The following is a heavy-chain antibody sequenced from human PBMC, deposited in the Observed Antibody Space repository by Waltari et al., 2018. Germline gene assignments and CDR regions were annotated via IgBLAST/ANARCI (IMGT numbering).Heavy chain of an antibody. J-gene: IGHJ6*03. D-gene: IGHD2-2*01. Sequence: QVQLQQWGAGLLKPSETLSLTCAVYGGSFSGYSVRWIRQPPGKGLEWIGEINHSGSTNYNPSLKSRVTISVDTSKNQFSLKLSSVTAADTAVYYCARALVVPAATVLHYYYMDVWGKGTTVTVSS. CDR1: GGSFSGYS. CDR3: ARALVVPAATVLHYYYMDV. CDR2: INHSGST. V-gene: IGHV4-34*01.